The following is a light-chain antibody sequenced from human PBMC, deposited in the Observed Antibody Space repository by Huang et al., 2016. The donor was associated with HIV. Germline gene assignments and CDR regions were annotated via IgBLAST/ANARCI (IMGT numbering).Light chain of an antibody. Sequence: DIQMTQSPSSLSASVGDRVTITCLASQSIDTSLNWYQQKPGKAPKLLFYAASILQSGVPTRFSGSGSGTDVTLTISSLQPEDFATFYCQQSYSTPHTFGGGTKVEIK. J-gene: IGKJ4*01. CDR3: QQSYSTPHT. CDR1: QSIDTS. CDR2: AAS. V-gene: IGKV1-39*01.